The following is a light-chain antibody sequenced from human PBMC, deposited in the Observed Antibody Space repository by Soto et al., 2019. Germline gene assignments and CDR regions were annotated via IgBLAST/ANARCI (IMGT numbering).Light chain of an antibody. J-gene: IGKJ1*01. CDR3: QQYYNYSWT. Sequence: DIQMTQSPSTLSASVGDRVTITCRASQSITGKLAWYQRKPGKARELLRYDASTLESGVPSRFSASGFGTEFTLTISCLQPADFAPSYCQQYYNYSWTVGQRTTVDSK. CDR2: DAS. CDR1: QSITGK. V-gene: IGKV1-5*01.